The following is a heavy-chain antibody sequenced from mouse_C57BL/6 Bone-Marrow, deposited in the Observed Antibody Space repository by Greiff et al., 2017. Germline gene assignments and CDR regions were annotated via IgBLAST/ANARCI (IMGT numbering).Heavy chain of an antibody. Sequence: VQLQQSGAELVRPGASVTLSCTASGFTFTDYEMHWVKQTPVHGLEWIGAIDPETGGTAYHQKFQGKAILTADNSSRTAYMQLRSLTSEDSAVYDSPRCTDYGGSWFADWGQGTLVTVSA. CDR3: PRCTDYGGSWFAD. J-gene: IGHJ3*01. V-gene: IGHV1-15*01. D-gene: IGHD2-4*01. CDR1: GFTFTDYE. CDR2: IDPETGGT.